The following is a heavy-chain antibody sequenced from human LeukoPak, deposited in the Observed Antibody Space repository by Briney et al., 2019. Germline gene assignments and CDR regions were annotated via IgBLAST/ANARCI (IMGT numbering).Heavy chain of an antibody. V-gene: IGHV1-69*06. CDR2: IIPIFGTA. CDR1: GGTFSSYA. D-gene: IGHD3-22*01. Sequence: ASVKVSCKASGGTFSSYAISWVRQAPGQGLEWMGGIIPIFGTANYAQKFQGRVTITADKSTSTAYMELSSLRSEDTAVYYCARASYYDSSGYSGKTIYYYYMDVWGKGTTVTVSS. CDR3: ARASYYDSSGYSGKTIYYYYMDV. J-gene: IGHJ6*03.